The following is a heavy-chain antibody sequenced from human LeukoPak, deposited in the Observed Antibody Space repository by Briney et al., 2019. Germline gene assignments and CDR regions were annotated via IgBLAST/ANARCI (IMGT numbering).Heavy chain of an antibody. CDR2: ISSTSSHI. V-gene: IGHV3-21*01. D-gene: IGHD5-24*01. J-gene: IGHJ4*02. CDR1: GFTFSTHS. CDR3: ARDFRTQLDGYSPPYHFDY. Sequence: GSLRLSCAAFGFTFSTHSMSWVRPAPGKRLEWVSSISSTSSHIYYADSMKGRFTVSRDNAKNSLFLQMNSLRAEDTAVYYCARDFRTQLDGYSPPYHFDYWGQGALVTVSS.